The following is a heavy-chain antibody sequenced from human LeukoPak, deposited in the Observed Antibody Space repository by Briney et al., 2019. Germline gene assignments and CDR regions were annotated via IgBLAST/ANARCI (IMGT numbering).Heavy chain of an antibody. V-gene: IGHV3-48*03. Sequence: GALRPSCAASGFTFSTYEMKWVRQAPGEGLEWVSYISSGASTIYYADSVKGRFTISRDNAKNSLYLQMNSLRAEDTAVYYCARLSETDYWGQGTLVTVSS. CDR2: ISSGASTI. CDR3: ARLSETDY. D-gene: IGHD1-26*01. J-gene: IGHJ4*02. CDR1: GFTFSTYE.